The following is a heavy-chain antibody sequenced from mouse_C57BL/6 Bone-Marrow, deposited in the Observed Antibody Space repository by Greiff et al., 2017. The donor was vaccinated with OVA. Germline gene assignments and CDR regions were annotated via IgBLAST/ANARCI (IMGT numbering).Heavy chain of an antibody. J-gene: IGHJ2*01. D-gene: IGHD2-1*01. CDR3: VRERDYGNYAHYFDY. V-gene: IGHV10-3*01. Sequence: EVKLVESGGGLVQPKGSLKLSCAASGFTFNTYAMHWVRQAPGKGLELVARIRSKSSNYATYYADSVKDRFTISRDDSQSMLYLQMNNLKTEDTAMYYCVRERDYGNYAHYFDYWGQGTTLTVSS. CDR2: IRSKSSNYAT. CDR1: GFTFNTYA.